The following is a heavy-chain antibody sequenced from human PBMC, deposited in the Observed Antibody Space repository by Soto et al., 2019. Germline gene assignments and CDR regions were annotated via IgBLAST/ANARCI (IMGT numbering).Heavy chain of an antibody. D-gene: IGHD3-9*01. CDR1: GFTFSSYA. CDR3: SLGAPYYDILPSGSY. V-gene: IGHV3-23*01. J-gene: IGHJ4*02. CDR2: ISGSGGST. Sequence: EVQLLESGGGLVQPGGSLRLSCAASGFTFSSYAMSWVRQAPGKGLEWVSAISGSGGSTYYADSVKGRFTISRDNSKNPQYLQMKNLRPEGTGVYYCSLGAPYYDILPSGSYWGPGNLVTGSS.